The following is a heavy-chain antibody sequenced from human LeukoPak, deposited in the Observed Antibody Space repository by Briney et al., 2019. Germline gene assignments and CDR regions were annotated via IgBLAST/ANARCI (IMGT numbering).Heavy chain of an antibody. CDR2: INPSGGST. V-gene: IGHV1-46*01. Sequence: ASVKVSCKASGYTFISSYMHWVRQAPGQGLEWMGIINPSGGSTSYAQKFQGRVTMTRDTSTSTVYMELSSLRSEDTAVYYCARDPGFYDFWSGYCVVDYWGQGTLVTVSS. J-gene: IGHJ4*02. CDR3: ARDPGFYDFWSGYCVVDY. CDR1: GYTFISSY. D-gene: IGHD3-3*01.